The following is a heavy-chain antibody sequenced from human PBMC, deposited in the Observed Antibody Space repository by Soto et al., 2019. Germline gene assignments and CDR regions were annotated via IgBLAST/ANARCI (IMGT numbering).Heavy chain of an antibody. CDR2: ISYDGSNK. V-gene: IGHV3-30*18. J-gene: IGHJ3*02. D-gene: IGHD6-19*01. Sequence: GALRLSCAASGFTFSSYGMHWVRQAPGKGLEWVAVISYDGSNKYYADSVKGRFTISRDNSKNTLYLQMNSLRAEDTAVYYCAKDRGGSIAVAGRVPRIGAFDIWGQGTMVTVSS. CDR1: GFTFSSYG. CDR3: AKDRGGSIAVAGRVPRIGAFDI.